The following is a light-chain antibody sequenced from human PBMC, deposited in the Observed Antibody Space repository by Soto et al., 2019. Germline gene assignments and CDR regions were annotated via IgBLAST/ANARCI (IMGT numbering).Light chain of an antibody. J-gene: IGKJ4*01. Sequence: IVLTQSPDSLAASLGERASINCKSSQSVLYSSNNKNYLAWYQQKPGQPPKLLIYWASTRESGVLDRFSGSGAGTDFTLTISSLQAEDVAVYCCQQYYSIPLTFGGGTKVDIK. CDR3: QQYYSIPLT. CDR1: QSVLYSSNNKNY. V-gene: IGKV4-1*01. CDR2: WAS.